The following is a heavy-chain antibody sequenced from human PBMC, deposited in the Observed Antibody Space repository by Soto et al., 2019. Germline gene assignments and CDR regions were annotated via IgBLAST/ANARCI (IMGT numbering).Heavy chain of an antibody. CDR2: FYWNDNK. V-gene: IGHV2-5*01. Sequence: QITLKESGPTLVKPTQTLTLTCTFSGFSLTTSGVGVGWIRQPPGKALEWLALFYWNDNKSYSPSLRSRLTITKDTSKNQVVLTMTNMNPVDTATYYCAHRHLSRKGSYFDYWGQGTLVTVSS. CDR1: GFSLTTSGVG. CDR3: AHRHLSRKGSYFDY. J-gene: IGHJ4*02.